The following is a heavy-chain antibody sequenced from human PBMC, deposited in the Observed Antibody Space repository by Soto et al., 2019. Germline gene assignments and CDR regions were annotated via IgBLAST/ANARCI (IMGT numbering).Heavy chain of an antibody. CDR3: ARAFDYGDDGPPGGIDY. D-gene: IGHD4-17*01. CDR2: TYYRSKWYN. CDR1: GDSVSNNSAA. J-gene: IGHJ4*02. Sequence: PSQTLSLICAISGDSVSNNSAAWNWIRRSPSRGLEWLGRTYYRSKWYNDYAVSVKSRITINPDTSKNQFSLQLNSVTPEDTAVYYCARAFDYGDDGPPGGIDYWGQGTLVTVSS. V-gene: IGHV6-1*01.